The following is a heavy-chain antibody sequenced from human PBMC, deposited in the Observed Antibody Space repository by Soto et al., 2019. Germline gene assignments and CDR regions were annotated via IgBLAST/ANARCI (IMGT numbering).Heavy chain of an antibody. J-gene: IGHJ4*01. Sequence: ASVKVSCKASGYTFTGYYMHWVRQARGQGLEWMGWINPNSGGTNYAQKFQGRVTMTRDTSISTAYMELSRLRSDDTAVYYCARGRAGFWSGYSTYLGHGTLVPVS. CDR3: ARGRAGFWSGYSTY. CDR2: INPNSGGT. D-gene: IGHD3-3*01. CDR1: GYTFTGYY. V-gene: IGHV1-2*02.